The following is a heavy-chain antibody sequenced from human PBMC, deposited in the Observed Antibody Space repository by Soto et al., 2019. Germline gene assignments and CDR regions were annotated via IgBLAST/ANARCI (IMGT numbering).Heavy chain of an antibody. D-gene: IGHD5-18*01. CDR2: IYYSGST. Sequence: LSLTCTVSGGSISSYYWSWIRQPPGKGLEWIGYIYYSGSTNYNPSLKSRVTISVDTSKNQFSLKLSSVTAADTAVYYCARGGRIQLWSEFDYWGQGTLVSVSS. CDR1: GGSISSYY. CDR3: ARGGRIQLWSEFDY. V-gene: IGHV4-59*01. J-gene: IGHJ4*02.